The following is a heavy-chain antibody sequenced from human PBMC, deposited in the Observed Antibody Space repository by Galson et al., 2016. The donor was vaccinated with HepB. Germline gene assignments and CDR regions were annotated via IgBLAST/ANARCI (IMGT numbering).Heavy chain of an antibody. V-gene: IGHV1-69*13. CDR3: TRDVYSSGWYGGDY. CDR2: ITPVSGTT. D-gene: IGHD6-19*01. Sequence: SVKVSCKASGDIFGSYAFSWVRQAPGQGLEWMGGITPVSGTTNYAQNFQGRVTIIADAPTHTVHMELSGLRSEDTAVYYCTRDVYSSGWYGGDYWGQGTLVTVSS. J-gene: IGHJ4*02. CDR1: GDIFGSYA.